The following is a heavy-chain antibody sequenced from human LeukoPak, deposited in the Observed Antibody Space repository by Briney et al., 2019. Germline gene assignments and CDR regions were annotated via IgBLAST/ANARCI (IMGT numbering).Heavy chain of an antibody. CDR1: GFTFSSYG. V-gene: IGHV3-30*03. J-gene: IGHJ3*02. D-gene: IGHD3-9*01. Sequence: GGSLRLSCAASGFTFSSYGMHWVRQAPGKGLEWVAVISYDGSNKYYADSVEGRFTISRDNSKNTLYLQMNSLRAEDTAVYYCATDILTGYYSLHDAFDIWGQGTMVTVSS. CDR3: ATDILTGYYSLHDAFDI. CDR2: ISYDGSNK.